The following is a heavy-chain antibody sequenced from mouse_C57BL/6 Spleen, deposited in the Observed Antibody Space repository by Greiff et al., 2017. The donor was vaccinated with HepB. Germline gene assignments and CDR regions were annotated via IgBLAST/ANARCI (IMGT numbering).Heavy chain of an antibody. CDR3: ASTAQATWAY. CDR2: IYPGDGDT. Sequence: QVQLKQSGPELVKPGASVKISCKASGYAFSSSWMNWVKQRPGKGLEWIGRIYPGDGDTNYNGKFKGKATLTADKSSSTAYMQLSSLTSEDSAVYFCASTAQATWAYWGQGTLVTVSA. J-gene: IGHJ3*01. D-gene: IGHD3-2*02. CDR1: GYAFSSSW. V-gene: IGHV1-82*01.